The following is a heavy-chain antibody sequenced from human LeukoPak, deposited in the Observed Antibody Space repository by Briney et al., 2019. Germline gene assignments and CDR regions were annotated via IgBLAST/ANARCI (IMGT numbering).Heavy chain of an antibody. Sequence: GGSLRLSCAASGFTFSSYGMHWVRQAPGKGLEWVAFIRYDGSNKYYADSVKGRFTISRDNSKNTLYLQMNSLRAEDTAVYYCAKDPTPSGSYCDYWGQGTLVTVSS. V-gene: IGHV3-30*02. CDR2: IRYDGSNK. D-gene: IGHD1-26*01. J-gene: IGHJ4*02. CDR3: AKDPTPSGSYCDY. CDR1: GFTFSSYG.